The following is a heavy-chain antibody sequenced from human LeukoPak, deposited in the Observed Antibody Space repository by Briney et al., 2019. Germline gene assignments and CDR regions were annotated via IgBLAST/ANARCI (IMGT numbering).Heavy chain of an antibody. Sequence: GGSLRLSCAASGFTFSGYAMTGARQAPGRGLEWVSLFGNSGAATYYADSVQGRFTISRDNSKSTLYLQMNSLRAEDTAVYFCAKRGGGRSGWYHFASWGQGTLVTVSS. CDR1: GFTFSGYA. D-gene: IGHD6-13*01. CDR3: AKRGGGRSGWYHFAS. J-gene: IGHJ4*02. V-gene: IGHV3-23*01. CDR2: FGNSGAAT.